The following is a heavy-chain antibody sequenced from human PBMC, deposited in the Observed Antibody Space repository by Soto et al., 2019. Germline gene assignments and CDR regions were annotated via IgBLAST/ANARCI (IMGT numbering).Heavy chain of an antibody. CDR3: AILTVISPYYYYYYGMDV. CDR1: GYSFTSYW. Sequence: PGESLKISCKGSGYSFTSYWISWVRQMPGKGLEWMGRIDPSDSYTNYSPSFQGHVTISADKSISTAYLQWSSLKASDTAMYYCAILTVISPYYYYYYGMDVWGQGTTVTVSS. J-gene: IGHJ6*02. CDR2: IDPSDSYT. D-gene: IGHD4-4*01. V-gene: IGHV5-10-1*01.